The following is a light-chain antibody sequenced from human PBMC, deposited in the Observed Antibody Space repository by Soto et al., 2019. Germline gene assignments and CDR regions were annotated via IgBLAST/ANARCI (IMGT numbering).Light chain of an antibody. CDR2: YAS. CDR3: QQYESYWT. CDR1: QSVSSW. Sequence: DLQMTQSPSTLSASVGDRVTITCRASQSVSSWLAWYQQKPGKAPKILIYYASRLDSGVPSRFSGSGSGTEFTLTISSLQPDDFATYYCQQYESYWTFGQGTKVEVK. J-gene: IGKJ1*01. V-gene: IGKV1-5*01.